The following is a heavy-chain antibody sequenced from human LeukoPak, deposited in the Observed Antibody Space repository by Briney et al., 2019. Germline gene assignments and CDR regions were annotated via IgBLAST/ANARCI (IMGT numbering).Heavy chain of an antibody. CDR2: IYYSGST. V-gene: IGHV4-59*01. D-gene: IGHD3-10*01. CDR1: GGSISSYY. Sequence: SETLSLTCTVSGGSISSYYWGWIRQPPGKGLEWIGYIYYSGSTNYNPSLKSRVTISVDTSKNQFSLKLSSVTAADTAVYYCARGHYGSGYYFDYWGQGTLVTVSS. CDR3: ARGHYGSGYYFDY. J-gene: IGHJ4*02.